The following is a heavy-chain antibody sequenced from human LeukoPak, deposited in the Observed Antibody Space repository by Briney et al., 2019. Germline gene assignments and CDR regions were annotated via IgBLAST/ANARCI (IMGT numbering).Heavy chain of an antibody. J-gene: IGHJ4*02. D-gene: IGHD1-26*01. Sequence: ASVKVSCKASGYTFTRYYMHWVRQAPGQGLEWMGWINPNSGGTNYAQKFQGRVTMTRDTSISTAYMELSRLRSDDTAVYYCAREPIVGATGYFDYWGQGTLVTVSS. CDR1: GYTFTRYY. V-gene: IGHV1-2*02. CDR3: AREPIVGATGYFDY. CDR2: INPNSGGT.